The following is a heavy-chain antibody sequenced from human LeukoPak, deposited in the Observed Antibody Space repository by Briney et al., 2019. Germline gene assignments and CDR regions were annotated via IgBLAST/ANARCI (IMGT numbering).Heavy chain of an antibody. CDR3: ARGAGFVPDF. D-gene: IGHD3-16*01. Sequence: RSGGSLRLSCAASGFTFSSYAMSWVRQAPGKGLEWVAIIKQDGSEKYYADSVQGRFTISRDNAKNSLYLQMNSLRAEDTAVYYCARGAGFVPDFWGQGILVTVSS. J-gene: IGHJ4*02. CDR1: GFTFSSYA. V-gene: IGHV3-7*01. CDR2: IKQDGSEK.